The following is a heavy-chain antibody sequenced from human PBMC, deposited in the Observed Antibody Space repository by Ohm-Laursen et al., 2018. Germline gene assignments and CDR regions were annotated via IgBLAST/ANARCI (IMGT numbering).Heavy chain of an antibody. CDR3: ARGSGFFKLDV. CDR2: IYHSGST. CDR1: GYSISSGYY. J-gene: IGHJ6*02. V-gene: IGHV4-38-2*01. D-gene: IGHD6-19*01. Sequence: SDTLSLTCAVSGYSISSGYYWGWIRQPPGKGLEWIGSIYHSGSTYYNPSLKRRVTLSADSSNSQFSLRLTSVTAADTATYYCARGSGFFKLDVWGQGTTVTVSS.